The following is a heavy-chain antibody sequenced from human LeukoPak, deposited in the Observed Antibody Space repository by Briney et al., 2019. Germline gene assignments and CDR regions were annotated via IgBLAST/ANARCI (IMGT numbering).Heavy chain of an antibody. J-gene: IGHJ3*02. CDR1: GLTFSNVW. V-gene: IGHV3-15*01. CDR3: PTGTTFYPHAFDI. CDR2: IKSETDGGTT. D-gene: IGHD1-1*01. Sequence: GGSLRLSCAASGLTFSNVWMSWVRQAPGKGLEWVGHIKSETDGGTTEYAAPVEGRFTISRDDSKNTLYLQMNSLKTEDTGVHYCPTGTTFYPHAFDIWGQGTMVTVSS.